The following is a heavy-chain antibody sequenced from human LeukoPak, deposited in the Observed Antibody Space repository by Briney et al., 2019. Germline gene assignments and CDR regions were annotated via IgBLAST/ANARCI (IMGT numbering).Heavy chain of an antibody. Sequence: AGGSLRLSCAASGFTFSSYAMSWVRQPPGKVLEWVSSISGSGGSTYYADSVKGRFTISRDNSKNTLYLQMNRLRAEDTAVYYCAKDRWRDSSSWSFDYWGQGTLVTVSS. CDR1: GFTFSSYA. V-gene: IGHV3-23*01. CDR2: ISGSGGST. D-gene: IGHD6-13*01. J-gene: IGHJ4*02. CDR3: AKDRWRDSSSWSFDY.